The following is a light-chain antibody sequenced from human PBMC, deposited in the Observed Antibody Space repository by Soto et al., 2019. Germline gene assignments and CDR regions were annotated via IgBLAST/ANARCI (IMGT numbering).Light chain of an antibody. Sequence: EIVMTQSPATLSVSPGERATLSCRASQSVRSNLAWYHQKPGQAPRLLIYGVSTRATGIPARFSGSGSGTEFTLTISSLQSEDFAVYYCQHYTTWPLTIGGGTKVDIX. CDR1: QSVRSN. CDR3: QHYTTWPLT. V-gene: IGKV3-15*01. J-gene: IGKJ4*01. CDR2: GVS.